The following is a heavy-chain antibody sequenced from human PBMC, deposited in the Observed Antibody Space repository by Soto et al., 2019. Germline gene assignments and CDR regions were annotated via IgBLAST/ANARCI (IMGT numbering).Heavy chain of an antibody. D-gene: IGHD6-19*01. Sequence: SGPTLVNPTQTLTLTCTFSAFSLSTSGVGVGWIRQPPGKALEWLALIYWNDDKRYNPSVNSRLTITKDTSKNQVVLTMANMDPADTATYFCARRPIGVAGLDYWGQGTLVTVYS. CDR1: AFSLSTSGVG. CDR2: IYWNDDK. J-gene: IGHJ4*02. V-gene: IGHV2-5*01. CDR3: ARRPIGVAGLDY.